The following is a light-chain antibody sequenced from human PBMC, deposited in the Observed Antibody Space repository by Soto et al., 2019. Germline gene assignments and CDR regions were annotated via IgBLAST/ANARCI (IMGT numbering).Light chain of an antibody. CDR2: GAP. CDR3: QHFSGYPLT. V-gene: IGKV1-13*02. Sequence: ALQLTQSPSSLSASVGDRVTITCRASQAITSTLAWYQQKPGKDPRFVVYGAPSLESGVPSRFSGGGSGTDFTLTISSLQPEDFATYYCQHFSGYPLTFGGVTKVEIK. J-gene: IGKJ4*01. CDR1: QAITST.